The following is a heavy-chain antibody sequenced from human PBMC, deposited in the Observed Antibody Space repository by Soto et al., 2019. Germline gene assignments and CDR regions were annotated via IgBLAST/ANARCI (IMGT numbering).Heavy chain of an antibody. J-gene: IGHJ4*02. CDR2: TYYRSRWYK. CDR3: ARAFPYYVSSDSYLDY. D-gene: IGHD3-16*01. Sequence: PSQTLSLTCAISGDSVSGNSAAWNWIRQSPSRGLEWLGRTYYRSRWYKDYAVSVKSRITVTPDTSKNQLSLHLNSVTPEDTAVYYCARAFPYYVSSDSYLDYWGQGALGTVSS. CDR1: GDSVSGNSAA. V-gene: IGHV6-1*01.